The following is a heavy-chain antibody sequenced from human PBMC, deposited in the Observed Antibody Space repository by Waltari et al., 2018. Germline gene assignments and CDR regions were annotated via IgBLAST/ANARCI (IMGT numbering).Heavy chain of an antibody. J-gene: IGHJ4*02. CDR2: INHRGST. CDR3: ARVSYYGSGSYYNFDY. CDR1: GGSFIGYY. V-gene: IGHV4-34*01. Sequence: QVQLQQWGAGLLKPSETLSLTCAFYGGSFIGYYCSWIRQPPWKGLEWSGEINHRGSTKYNPSLKSRVTISVDTSKTQFSLKLSSVTAADTAVYYCARVSYYGSGSYYNFDYWGQGTLVTVSS. D-gene: IGHD3-10*01.